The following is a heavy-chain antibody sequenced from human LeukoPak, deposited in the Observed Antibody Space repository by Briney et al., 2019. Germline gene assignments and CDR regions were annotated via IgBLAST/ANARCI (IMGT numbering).Heavy chain of an antibody. D-gene: IGHD3-22*01. V-gene: IGHV3-30-3*01. CDR3: ARPVGYYSYIDY. Sequence: GGSLRLSCAASGFTFSSYAMHWVRQAPGKGLEWVAVISYDGSNKYYADSVKGRFTISRDNSKNTLYLQMNSLRAEDTAVYYCARPVGYYSYIDYWGQGTLVTVSS. CDR2: ISYDGSNK. CDR1: GFTFSSYA. J-gene: IGHJ4*02.